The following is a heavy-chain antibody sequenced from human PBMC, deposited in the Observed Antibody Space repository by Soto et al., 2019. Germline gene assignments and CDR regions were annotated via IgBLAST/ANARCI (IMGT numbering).Heavy chain of an antibody. CDR3: ARGGGSTGGYRYCSSTSCYHYYYYYMDV. Sequence: PSETLSLTCTVSGGSISSYYWSWIRQPPGKGLEWIGYIYYSGSTNYNPSLKSRVTISVDTSKNQFSLKLSSVTAADTAVYYCARGGGSTGGYRYCSSTSCYHYYYYYMDVWGKGTTVTVSS. D-gene: IGHD2-2*01. J-gene: IGHJ6*03. V-gene: IGHV4-59*01. CDR2: IYYSGST. CDR1: GGSISSYY.